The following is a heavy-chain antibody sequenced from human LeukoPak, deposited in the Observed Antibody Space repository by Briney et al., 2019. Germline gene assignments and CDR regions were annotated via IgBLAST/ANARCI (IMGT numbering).Heavy chain of an antibody. CDR2: INPNSGGT. Sequence: GASVKVSCKASGYTFTGYYMHWVRQAPGQGLEWMGWINPNSGGTNYAQKFQGRVTMTRDTSISTAYMELSRLRSDDTAVYYCARTVNDYGDYANATPFDYWGQGTLVTVSS. V-gene: IGHV1-2*02. J-gene: IGHJ4*02. D-gene: IGHD4-17*01. CDR3: ARTVNDYGDYANATPFDY. CDR1: GYTFTGYY.